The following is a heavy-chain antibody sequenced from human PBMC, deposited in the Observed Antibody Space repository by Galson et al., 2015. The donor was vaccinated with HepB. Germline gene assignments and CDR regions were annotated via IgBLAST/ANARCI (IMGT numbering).Heavy chain of an antibody. V-gene: IGHV3-15*04. CDR2: IGSNLDGGTQ. CDR3: TTVDLSFGYGDEVD. CDR1: GFTFTNAW. Sequence: SLRLSCAASGFTFTNAWMSWVRQAPGKGLEWVGRIGSNLDGGTQDYAAPGKGRFIISRDDSKNTLFLQMNRLKTEGTAMYFCTTVDLSFGYGDEVDWGQGTLVTVSS. J-gene: IGHJ4*02. D-gene: IGHD4-17*01.